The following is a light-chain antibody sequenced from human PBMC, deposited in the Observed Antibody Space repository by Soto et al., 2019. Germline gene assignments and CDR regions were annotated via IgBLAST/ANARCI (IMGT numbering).Light chain of an antibody. CDR1: QSVSSN. Sequence: EIVMTQSPATLSVSPGERATLSCRASQSVSSNLAWYQQKPGQAPRLLIYGASTRATGIPARFSGSGSGTEFTLTTSSLQSEDLAVYYCQQYNNWPPGFGGGTKVEIK. CDR2: GAS. CDR3: QQYNNWPPG. J-gene: IGKJ4*01. V-gene: IGKV3-15*01.